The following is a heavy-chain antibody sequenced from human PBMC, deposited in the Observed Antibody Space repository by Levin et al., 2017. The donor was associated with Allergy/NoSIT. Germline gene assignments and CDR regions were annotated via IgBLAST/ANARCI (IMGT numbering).Heavy chain of an antibody. D-gene: IGHD3-3*01. CDR3: AKEGGGGFLEWSNYFDY. CDR2: ISWNSGSI. V-gene: IGHV3-9*01. Sequence: GGSLRLSCAASGFTFDDYAMHWVRQAPGKGLEWVSGISWNSGSIGYADSVKGRFTISRDNAKNSLYLQMNSLRAEDTALYYCAKEGGGGFLEWSNYFDYWGQGTLVTVSS. J-gene: IGHJ4*02. CDR1: GFTFDDYA.